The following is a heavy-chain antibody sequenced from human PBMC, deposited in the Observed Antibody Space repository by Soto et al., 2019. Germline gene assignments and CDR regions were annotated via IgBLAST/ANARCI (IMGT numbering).Heavy chain of an antibody. CDR2: IIPIFGTT. CDR1: GGTFKTYS. Sequence: QVQLVQSGAEVKKPGSSVKVSCEASGGTFKTYSINWVRQAPGQGVEWMGGIIPIFGTTNYAQKFRGRVTITADESTSTGYMELSSLRSDDTAVYYCATNHRAVTIDYYSYGLDVWGQGTTLTVSS. CDR3: ATNHRAVTIDYYSYGLDV. J-gene: IGHJ6*02. V-gene: IGHV1-69*01. D-gene: IGHD4-17*01.